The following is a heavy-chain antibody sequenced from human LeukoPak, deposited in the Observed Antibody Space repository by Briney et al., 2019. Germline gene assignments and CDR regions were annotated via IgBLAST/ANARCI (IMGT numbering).Heavy chain of an antibody. CDR3: ARDRTRSWDYYYGMDV. CDR2: IKQDGSEK. J-gene: IGHJ6*02. CDR1: GFTFSSYW. D-gene: IGHD6-13*01. V-gene: IGHV3-7*01. Sequence: GGSQRLSCAASGFTFSSYWMSWVRQAPGKGLEWVANIKQDGSEKYYVDSVKGRFTISRDNAKNSLYLQMNSLRAEDTAVYYCARDRTRSWDYYYGMDVWGQGTTVTVSS.